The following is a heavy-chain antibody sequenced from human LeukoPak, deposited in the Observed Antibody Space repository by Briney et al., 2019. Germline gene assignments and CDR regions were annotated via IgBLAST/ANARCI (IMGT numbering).Heavy chain of an antibody. D-gene: IGHD2-2*02. V-gene: IGHV1-8*01. CDR3: TRGSQNCASASCYNF. CDR1: GYTFTSYD. CDR2: MNPNSGNT. Sequence: ASVKVSCKASGYTFTSYDINWVRLATGQGLEWMGWMNPNSGNTGYAQKFQGRVTMTRNTSISTAYMELSSLRSEDTAVYYCTRGSQNCASASCYNFWGQGTLVTVSS. J-gene: IGHJ4*02.